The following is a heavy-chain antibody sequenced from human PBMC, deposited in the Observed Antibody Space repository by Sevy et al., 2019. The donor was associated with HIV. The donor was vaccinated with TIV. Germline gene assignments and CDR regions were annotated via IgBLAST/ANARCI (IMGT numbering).Heavy chain of an antibody. CDR2: IAYDGSNK. J-gene: IGHJ4*02. CDR3: ARAPYSSSWYGFFDN. Sequence: EGSLRLSCAASGFTFSSYAMHWVRQAPGKALEWVAVIAYDGSNKYYADSVKGRFTISRDNSKNTLYLQMNSLRAEDTAVYYCARAPYSSSWYGFFDNWGQGTLVTVSS. V-gene: IGHV3-30-3*01. CDR1: GFTFSSYA. D-gene: IGHD6-13*01.